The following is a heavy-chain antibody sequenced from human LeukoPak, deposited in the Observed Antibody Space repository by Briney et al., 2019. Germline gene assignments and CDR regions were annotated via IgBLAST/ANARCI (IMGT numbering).Heavy chain of an antibody. J-gene: IGHJ5*02. D-gene: IGHD1-14*01. CDR3: ARGIRRNINYWFDP. CDR2: MNPNSGNT. V-gene: IGHV1-8*03. Sequence: ASVKVSCKASGYTFTSYGISWVRQATGQGLEWMGWMNPNSGNTGYAQKFQGRVSITRNTSISTAYMELSSLRSEDTAVYYCARGIRRNINYWFDPWGQGTPVTVSS. CDR1: GYTFTSYG.